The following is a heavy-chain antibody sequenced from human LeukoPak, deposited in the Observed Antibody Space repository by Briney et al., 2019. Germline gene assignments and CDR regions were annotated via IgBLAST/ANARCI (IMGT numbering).Heavy chain of an antibody. D-gene: IGHD6-6*01. CDR2: IKQDGSEK. CDR3: ARDRLYTSSYFGY. V-gene: IGHV3-7*01. Sequence: GGSLRLSCAASEFTFSSYWMSWVRQAPGKGLEWVANIKQDGSEKYYVDSVKGRFTISRDNAKNSLYLQMNSLRAEDTAVYYCARDRLYTSSYFGYWGQGILVTVSS. J-gene: IGHJ4*02. CDR1: EFTFSSYW.